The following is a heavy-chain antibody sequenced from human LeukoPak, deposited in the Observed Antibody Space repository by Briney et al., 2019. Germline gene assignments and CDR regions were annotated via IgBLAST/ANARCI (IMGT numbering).Heavy chain of an antibody. CDR3: AKESYSSTWYESLDY. V-gene: IGHV3-23*01. Sequence: GGALRLSCEASGLTFSSYAITWVRHAPGKGLEWVSTIRSSGANTYYADSVKGRFTVSRDNSKSTLYMYMNSLRADDTAVYYCAKESYSSTWYESLDYWGQGTLVTVSS. CDR2: IRSSGANT. CDR1: GLTFSSYA. J-gene: IGHJ4*02. D-gene: IGHD6-13*01.